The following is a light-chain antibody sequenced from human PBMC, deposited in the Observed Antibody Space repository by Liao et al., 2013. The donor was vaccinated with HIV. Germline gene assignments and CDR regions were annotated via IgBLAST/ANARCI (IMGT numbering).Light chain of an antibody. CDR3: QTWDNTFVA. J-gene: IGLJ2*01. CDR2: HDT. Sequence: SYVLTQPSSLSVAPGKTARMTCGGNSIGSKSVHWYQQKPGQAPVLVISHDTDRPSGIPARFSASNYGDTATLTISGTQPTDEADYFCQTWDNTFVAFGGGTRLTVL. V-gene: IGLV3-21*01. CDR1: SIGSKS.